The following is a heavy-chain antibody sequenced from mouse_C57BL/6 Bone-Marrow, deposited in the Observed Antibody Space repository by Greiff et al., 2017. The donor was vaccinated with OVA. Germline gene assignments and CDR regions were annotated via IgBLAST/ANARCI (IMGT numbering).Heavy chain of an antibody. CDR3: ARSGWLLKAWFAY. CDR2: IDTNSGGT. D-gene: IGHD2-3*01. V-gene: IGHV1-72*01. J-gene: IGHJ3*01. Sequence: QVQLQQPGAELVKPGASVKLSCKASGYTFTGYWMHWVKQRPGRGLEWIGRIDTNSGGTKYNEKFKSKSTLTVDKPSSTAYMQLSSLTSEDSAVYYCARSGWLLKAWFAYWGQGTLVTVSA. CDR1: GYTFTGYW.